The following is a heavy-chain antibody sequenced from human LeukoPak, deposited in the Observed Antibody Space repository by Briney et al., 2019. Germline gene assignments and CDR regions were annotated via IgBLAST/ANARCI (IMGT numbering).Heavy chain of an antibody. CDR3: ARHYCSSTSCPGGFDY. D-gene: IGHD2-2*01. CDR2: IKEDGSKK. Sequence: GGSLRLSCAASGFTFSSYSMNWIRQAPGKGLEWLANIKEDGSKKYYVDSVKGRFTISRDNAKNSLYLQMNGLRAEDTAVYYCARHYCSSTSCPGGFDYWGQGTLVTVSS. V-gene: IGHV3-7*01. J-gene: IGHJ4*02. CDR1: GFTFSSYS.